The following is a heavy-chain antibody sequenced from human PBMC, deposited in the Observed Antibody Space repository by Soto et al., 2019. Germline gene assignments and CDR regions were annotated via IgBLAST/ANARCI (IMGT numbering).Heavy chain of an antibody. CDR2: INGDGSYT. V-gene: IGHV3-74*01. J-gene: IGHJ3*02. CDR3: VRTWHGFDI. CDR1: GFTFSTYW. Sequence: EVHLVESGGGLVQPGGSLRLSCAASGFTFSTYWMHWVRQAPEKGLLWVSHINGDGSYTDFADSVKGRFTISRDNAKNTVYLQMQSLRVEGTAVYFCVRTWHGFDIWGPGTMVTVSS.